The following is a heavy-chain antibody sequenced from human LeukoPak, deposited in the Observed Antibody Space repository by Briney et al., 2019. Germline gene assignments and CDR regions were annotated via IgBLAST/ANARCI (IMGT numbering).Heavy chain of an antibody. V-gene: IGHV3-23*01. Sequence: GGSLRLSCAASGFIFSNYAMSWVRQVPGRGLEWVSTISSRGDSTYVADSVKGRFTISRDNAKKSLWLQMNSLRVEDTAMYYCADLGSRDWGQGTLVTVSS. D-gene: IGHD3-16*01. CDR2: ISSRGDST. CDR1: GFIFSNYA. CDR3: ADLGSRD. J-gene: IGHJ4*02.